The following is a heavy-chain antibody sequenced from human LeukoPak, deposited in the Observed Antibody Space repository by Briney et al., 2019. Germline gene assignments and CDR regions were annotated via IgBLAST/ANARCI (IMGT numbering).Heavy chain of an antibody. V-gene: IGHV7-4-1*02. D-gene: IGHD3-22*01. J-gene: IGHJ4*02. Sequence: ASVKVSCKASGSTFTSYAMNWVRQAPGQGLEWMGWFNTNTGNPTYAQGFTGRFVFSLDTSVSTAYLQISSLKAEDTAVYYCAAYYYDSSGYYAVDYWGQGTLVTVSS. CDR2: FNTNTGNP. CDR3: AAYYYDSSGYYAVDY. CDR1: GSTFTSYA.